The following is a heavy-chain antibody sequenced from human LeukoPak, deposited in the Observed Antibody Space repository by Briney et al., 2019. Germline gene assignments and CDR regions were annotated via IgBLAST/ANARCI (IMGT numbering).Heavy chain of an antibody. V-gene: IGHV5-51*01. D-gene: IGHD2-15*01. Sequence: LGESLKISCKGSGYSFTSYWIGWVRQMPRKGLEWMGIIYPGDSDTRYSPSFQGQVTISADKSISTAFLQWSSLKASDTAMYYCARPPSRYCSGGSCYSDAYFDYWGQGTLVTVSS. CDR2: IYPGDSDT. J-gene: IGHJ4*02. CDR1: GYSFTSYW. CDR3: ARPPSRYCSGGSCYSDAYFDY.